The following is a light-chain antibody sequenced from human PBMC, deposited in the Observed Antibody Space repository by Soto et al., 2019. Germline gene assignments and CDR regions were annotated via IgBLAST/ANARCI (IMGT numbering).Light chain of an antibody. Sequence: ALTRHASVSGSPGQSITISCTGTSSDIGGYNWVSWYQQHPGRAPKLIIYEVTNRPSGLSNRFSGSKSGNTASLTISGLQTEDEADYFCSSYRRPTTLVFGPGTKVTVL. CDR2: EVT. CDR3: SSYRRPTTLV. V-gene: IGLV2-14*01. J-gene: IGLJ1*01. CDR1: SSDIGGYNW.